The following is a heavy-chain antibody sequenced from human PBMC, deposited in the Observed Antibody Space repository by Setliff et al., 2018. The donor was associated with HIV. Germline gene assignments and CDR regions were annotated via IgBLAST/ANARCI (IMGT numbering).Heavy chain of an antibody. V-gene: IGHV4-61*01. CDR3: AREIYGGNSRPFDY. CDR2: IYYNGNT. Sequence: ASETLSLTCNVSGASINSGTHYWGWIRQPPGKGLEWIGYIYYNGNTNYNPSLKSRGTISVDTSKNQFSLKLTSVTAADTAVYYCAREIYGGNSRPFDYWGQGTLVTVSS. J-gene: IGHJ4*02. CDR1: GASINSGTHY. D-gene: IGHD4-17*01.